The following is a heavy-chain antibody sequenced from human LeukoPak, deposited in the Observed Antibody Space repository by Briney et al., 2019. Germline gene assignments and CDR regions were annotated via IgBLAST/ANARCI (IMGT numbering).Heavy chain of an antibody. CDR3: ARDWGAYYYDSITSAHLDY. D-gene: IGHD3-22*01. J-gene: IGHJ4*02. Sequence: ASVKVSCKASGYSFTGYYMHWVRQAPGQGREWMGWINRYSGGTNYAQKFQGRVTMTRDTSISTAYMELSRLRSDDTAVYYCARDWGAYYYDSITSAHLDYWGQGTLVTVSS. V-gene: IGHV1-2*02. CDR1: GYSFTGYY. CDR2: INRYSGGT.